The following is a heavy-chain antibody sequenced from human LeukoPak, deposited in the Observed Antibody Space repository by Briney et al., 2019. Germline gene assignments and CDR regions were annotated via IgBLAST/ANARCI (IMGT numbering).Heavy chain of an antibody. CDR1: GGFISSGGYY. CDR2: IYHSGST. V-gene: IGHV4-30-2*01. CDR3: ARALPPATVVI. D-gene: IGHD4-23*01. Sequence: PSQTLSLTCTVSGGFISSGGYYWSWIRQPPGKGLEWIGYIYHSGSTYYNPSLKSRVTISVDRSKNQFSLKLSSVTAADTAVYYCARALPPATVVIWGQGTMVTVSS. J-gene: IGHJ3*02.